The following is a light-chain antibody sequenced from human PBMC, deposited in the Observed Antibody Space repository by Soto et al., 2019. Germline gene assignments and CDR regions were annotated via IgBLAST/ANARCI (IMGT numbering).Light chain of an antibody. CDR3: SSHSGSNLVV. Sequence: QSALTQPPSASGSPGQSVTISCTGTSSDVGGYNYVSWYQQHPGKAPKLMIYEVNKLPSGVPDRFSGSKSGNTASLTVSGLQAEDEADYYCSSHSGSNLVVFGGGTQLTVL. CDR1: SSDVGGYNY. J-gene: IGLJ2*01. CDR2: EVN. V-gene: IGLV2-8*01.